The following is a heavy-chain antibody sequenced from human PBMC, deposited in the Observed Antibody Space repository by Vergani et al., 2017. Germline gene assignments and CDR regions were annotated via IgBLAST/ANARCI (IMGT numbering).Heavy chain of an antibody. CDR2: IYYSGST. V-gene: IGHV4-61*10. Sequence: QVQLQESGPGLVKPSETLSLTCTVSGGSVSSGSYHWSWIRQPAGKGLEWIGYIYYSGSTNYNPSLKSRVTISVDTSKNQFSLKLSSVTAADTAVYYCAIVDCSGGSCYNYYYYYMDVWGKGP. J-gene: IGHJ6*03. CDR3: AIVDCSGGSCYNYYYYYMDV. CDR1: GGSVSSGSYH. D-gene: IGHD2-15*01.